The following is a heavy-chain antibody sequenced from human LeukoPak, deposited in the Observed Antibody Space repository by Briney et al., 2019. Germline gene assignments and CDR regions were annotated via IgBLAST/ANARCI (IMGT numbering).Heavy chain of an antibody. Sequence: GASVKVSCKASGYTFTSYYMHWVRQAPGQGLEWMGIINPSGGSTSYAQKFQGRVTMTRDMSTSTVYMELSSLRSEDTAVYYCARDILPPHSDTSDSYSRDYWGQGSLVTVSS. CDR2: INPSGGST. V-gene: IGHV1-46*01. CDR1: GYTFTSYY. CDR3: ARDILPPHSDTSDSYSRDY. D-gene: IGHD3-22*01. J-gene: IGHJ4*02.